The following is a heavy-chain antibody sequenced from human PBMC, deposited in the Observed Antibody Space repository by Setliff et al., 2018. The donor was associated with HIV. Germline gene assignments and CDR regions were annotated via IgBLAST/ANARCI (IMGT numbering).Heavy chain of an antibody. D-gene: IGHD3-10*01. CDR1: GFTFKNAW. V-gene: IGHV3-15*01. CDR2: IKSKTDGGTT. J-gene: IGHJ4*02. Sequence: SLKISCAASGFTFKNAWMNWVRQAPGKGLEWIGRIKSKTDGGTTDYAAPVKGRFTISRDDSKSTLYLQLTTLRTEDTDFYFCTREIRDGYPRSSNWGQGTLVTVSS. CDR3: TREIRDGYPRSSN.